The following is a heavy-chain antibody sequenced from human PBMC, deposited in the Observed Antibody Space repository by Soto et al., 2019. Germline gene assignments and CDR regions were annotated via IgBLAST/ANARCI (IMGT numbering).Heavy chain of an antibody. Sequence: QVQLQESGPGLVKPSETLSLTCTVSGGSISSYYWSWIRQPPGKGLEWIGYIYYSGSTNYNPSLRSXXTXSXXTSKSQVSLKLSSVTAADTAVYSCARGVVFGEFSSWGQGTLVTVSS. CDR2: IYYSGST. CDR1: GGSISSYY. V-gene: IGHV4-59*01. D-gene: IGHD3-10*02. J-gene: IGHJ4*02. CDR3: ARGVVFGEFSS.